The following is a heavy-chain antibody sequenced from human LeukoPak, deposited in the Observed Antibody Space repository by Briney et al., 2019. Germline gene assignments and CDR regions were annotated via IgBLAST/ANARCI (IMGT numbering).Heavy chain of an antibody. V-gene: IGHV3-74*01. CDR3: AKVLLWFGETTEFDY. J-gene: IGHJ4*02. CDR2: INSDGSST. Sequence: GGSLRLSCAASGFTFDDYGMSWVRQAPGKGLVWVSRINSDGSSTSYADSVKGRFTISRDNAKNTLYLQMNSLRAEDTAVYYCAKVLLWFGETTEFDYWGQGTLVTVSS. CDR1: GFTFDDYG. D-gene: IGHD3-10*01.